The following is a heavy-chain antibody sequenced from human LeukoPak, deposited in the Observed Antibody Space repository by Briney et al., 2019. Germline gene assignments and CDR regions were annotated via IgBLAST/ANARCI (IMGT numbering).Heavy chain of an antibody. Sequence: SGTLSLTCAVSGGSISSSNWWSWVRQPPGKGLEWIGEIYHSGSTNYNPSLKSRVTISVDKAKNQFSLKLSSVTAADTAVYYCARDRAQHYGDYAWYFDLWGRGTLVTVSS. CDR2: IYHSGST. CDR3: ARDRAQHYGDYAWYFDL. D-gene: IGHD4-17*01. V-gene: IGHV4-4*02. CDR1: GGSISSSNW. J-gene: IGHJ2*01.